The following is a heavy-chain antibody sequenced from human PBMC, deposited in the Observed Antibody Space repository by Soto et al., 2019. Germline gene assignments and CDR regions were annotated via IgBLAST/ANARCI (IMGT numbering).Heavy chain of an antibody. CDR2: ISYDGSNK. J-gene: IGHJ4*02. CDR1: GFTFSSYA. CDR3: AMANLIAAPPGDY. V-gene: IGHV3-30-3*01. Sequence: QVQLVESGGGVVQPGRSLRLSCAASGFTFSSYAMHWVRQAPGKGLEWVAVISYDGSNKYYADSVKGRFTISRDNSKNTLYLQMNSLRAVDTAVYYCAMANLIAAPPGDYWGQGTLVTVSS. D-gene: IGHD6-6*01.